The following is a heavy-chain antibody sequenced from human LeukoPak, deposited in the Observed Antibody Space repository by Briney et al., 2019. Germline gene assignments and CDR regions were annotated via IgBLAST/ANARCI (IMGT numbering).Heavy chain of an antibody. CDR1: GFTFSSYG. D-gene: IGHD3-22*01. CDR3: ARAGRYSYDSSGYYYDAFDM. Sequence: GGSLRLSCAASGFTFSSYGMHWVRQAPGKGLEWVAFIRYDGSNKYYADSVKGRFTISRDNSKNTLNLQMNSLRAEDTAVYYCARAGRYSYDSSGYYYDAFDMWGQGTMVTVSS. CDR2: IRYDGSNK. J-gene: IGHJ3*02. V-gene: IGHV3-30*02.